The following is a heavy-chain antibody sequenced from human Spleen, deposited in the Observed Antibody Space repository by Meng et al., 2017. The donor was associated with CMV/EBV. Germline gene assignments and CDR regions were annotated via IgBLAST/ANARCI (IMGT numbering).Heavy chain of an antibody. Sequence: ASVKVSCKASGYTFTRYGISWMRQAPGQGLEWMGWISAYNGNTNYAEKIQGRVTMTTDTSTSTAYMELRSLRSDDTAVYYCASSPRSSPYSSSSYDYWGQGTLVTVSS. J-gene: IGHJ4*02. V-gene: IGHV1-18*01. D-gene: IGHD6-6*01. CDR1: GYTFTRYG. CDR2: ISAYNGNT. CDR3: ASSPRSSPYSSSSYDY.